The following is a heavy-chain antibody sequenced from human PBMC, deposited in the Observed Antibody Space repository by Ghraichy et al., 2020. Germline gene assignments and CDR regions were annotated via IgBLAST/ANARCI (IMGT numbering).Heavy chain of an antibody. Sequence: GGSLRLSCTASGFTFGDYAMSWFRQAPGKGLEWVGFIRSKAYGGTTEYAASVKGRFTISRDDSKSIAYLQMNSLKTEDTAVYYCTRGLAWFRELINSPDYWGQGTLVTVSS. CDR2: IRSKAYGGTT. V-gene: IGHV3-49*03. D-gene: IGHD3-10*01. CDR3: TRGLAWFRELINSPDY. J-gene: IGHJ4*02. CDR1: GFTFGDYA.